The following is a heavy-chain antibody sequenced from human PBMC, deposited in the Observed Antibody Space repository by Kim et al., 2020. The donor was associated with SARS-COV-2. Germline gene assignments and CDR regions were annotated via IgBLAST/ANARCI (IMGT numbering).Heavy chain of an antibody. CDR1: GYSFTSYW. CDR3: ARVGVKNAMIPKEYYFDY. J-gene: IGHJ4*02. D-gene: IGHD3-22*01. V-gene: IGHV5-51*01. Sequence: GESLKISCKGSGYSFTSYWIGWVRQMPGKGLEWMGIIYPGDSDTRYSPSFQGQVTISADKSISTAYLQWSSLKASDTAMYYCARVGVKNAMIPKEYYFDYWGQGTLVTVSS. CDR2: IYPGDSDT.